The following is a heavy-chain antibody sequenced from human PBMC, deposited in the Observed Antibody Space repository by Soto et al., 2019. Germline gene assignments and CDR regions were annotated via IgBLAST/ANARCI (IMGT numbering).Heavy chain of an antibody. Sequence: QVQLVQSGAEVKKPGSSVKVSCKASGGTFSSYAISWVRQAPGQGLEWMGGIIPIFGTANCAQKFQGRVTITADESTRTAYMELSSLRSEDTAVYYCARGAKSPVTTLRFYDSYGMDVWGQGTTVTVSS. D-gene: IGHD4-17*01. J-gene: IGHJ6*02. CDR2: IIPIFGTA. CDR3: ARGAKSPVTTLRFYDSYGMDV. V-gene: IGHV1-69*12. CDR1: GGTFSSYA.